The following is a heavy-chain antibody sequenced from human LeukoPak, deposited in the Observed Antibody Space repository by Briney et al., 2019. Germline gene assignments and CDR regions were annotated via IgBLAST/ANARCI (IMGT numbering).Heavy chain of an antibody. CDR3: AGLGYCSSTSCYPVPPDY. D-gene: IGHD2-2*03. J-gene: IGHJ4*02. CDR2: SYHSGST. CDR1: GGSISSGGYY. Sequence: PSETLSLTCTVSGGSISSGGYYWSWIRQPPGKGLEWIGYSYHSGSTYYNPSLKSRVTISVDRSKNQFSLKLSSVTAADTAVYYCAGLGYCSSTSCYPVPPDYWGQGTLVTVSS. V-gene: IGHV4-30-2*01.